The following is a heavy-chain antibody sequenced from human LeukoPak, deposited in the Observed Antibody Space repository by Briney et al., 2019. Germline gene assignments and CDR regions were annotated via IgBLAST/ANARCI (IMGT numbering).Heavy chain of an antibody. CDR2: IKQDGSEK. CDR3: ARGGTTIFGVGFDY. CDR1: GGSIGRSSYY. Sequence: ETLSLTCTVSGGSIGRSSYYWGWVRQAPGKGLEWVANIKQDGSEKYYVDSVKGRFTISRDNTRNSLYLQMNSLRAEDTAVYYCARGGTTIFGVGFDYWGQGTLVTVSS. D-gene: IGHD3-3*01. J-gene: IGHJ4*02. V-gene: IGHV3-7*01.